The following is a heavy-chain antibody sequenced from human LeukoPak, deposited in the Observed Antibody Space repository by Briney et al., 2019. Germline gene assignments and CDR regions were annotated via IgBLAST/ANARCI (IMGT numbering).Heavy chain of an antibody. Sequence: SETLSLTCTVSGGSISGGSYYWGWIRQPPGKGLEWIGRIFYSGSTYYDPSLKSRVTISVDTSKNQFSLKMRFVTAADTAVYYCARRGSSSAGYAMDVWGQGTTVTVSS. CDR1: GGSISGGSYY. D-gene: IGHD6-6*01. CDR3: ARRGSSSAGYAMDV. V-gene: IGHV4-39*01. J-gene: IGHJ6*02. CDR2: IFYSGST.